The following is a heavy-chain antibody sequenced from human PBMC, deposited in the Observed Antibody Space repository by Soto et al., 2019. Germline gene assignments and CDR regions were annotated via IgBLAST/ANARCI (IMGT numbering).Heavy chain of an antibody. V-gene: IGHV4-30-2*01. Sequence: PSETLSLTCAVSGGSISSGGYSWSWIRQPPGKGLEWIGYIYHSGSTYYNPSLKSRVTISVDRSKNQFSLKLSSVTAADTAVYYCASQYYDFWSGYYTYFDYWGQGTLVTVSS. CDR1: GGSISSGGYS. D-gene: IGHD3-3*01. CDR2: IYHSGST. J-gene: IGHJ4*02. CDR3: ASQYYDFWSGYYTYFDY.